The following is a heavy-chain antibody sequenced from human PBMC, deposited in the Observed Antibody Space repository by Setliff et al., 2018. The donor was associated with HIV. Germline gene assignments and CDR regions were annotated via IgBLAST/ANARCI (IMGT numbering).Heavy chain of an antibody. J-gene: IGHJ6*03. Sequence: ASVKVSCKASGYNFTSYDINWVRQATGQGLEWMGWMNPNSGNTGYAQKFQGRVTMIRDASISTAYMELNTLKFEDTAVYYCARARRDSYDRGRRNHYYIDVWGKGTTVTVSS. D-gene: IGHD3-22*01. CDR3: ARARRDSYDRGRRNHYYIDV. CDR2: MNPNSGNT. CDR1: GYNFTSYD. V-gene: IGHV1-8*02.